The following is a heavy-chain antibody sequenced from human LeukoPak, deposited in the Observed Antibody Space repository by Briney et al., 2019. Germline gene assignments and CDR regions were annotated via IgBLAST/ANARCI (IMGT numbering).Heavy chain of an antibody. CDR3: ARVGYDSSGRTSPNTFDY. V-gene: IGHV4-59*01. CDR1: GGSISSYY. Sequence: SETLSLTRTVSGGSISSYYWSWIRQPPGKGLEWIGYIYYSGSTNYNPSLKSRVTISVDTSKNQFSLKLSSVTAADTAVYYCARVGYDSSGRTSPNTFDYWGQGTLVTVSS. J-gene: IGHJ4*02. D-gene: IGHD3-22*01. CDR2: IYYSGST.